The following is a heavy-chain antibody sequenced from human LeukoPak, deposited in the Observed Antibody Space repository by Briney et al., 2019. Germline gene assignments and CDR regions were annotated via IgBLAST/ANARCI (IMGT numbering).Heavy chain of an antibody. CDR1: DGSINTYSYY. D-gene: IGHD6-13*01. J-gene: IGHJ1*01. Sequence: SEILSLTCTVSDGSINTYSYYWSWIRQPPGKGLEYVGYIFTTGSTNYNPSLKSRVSISVDTSKNQFSLKLNSVTAADTAVYYCAGAAAGSPFQHWGQGTLVTVSS. CDR3: AGAAAGSPFQH. V-gene: IGHV4-4*09. CDR2: IFTTGST.